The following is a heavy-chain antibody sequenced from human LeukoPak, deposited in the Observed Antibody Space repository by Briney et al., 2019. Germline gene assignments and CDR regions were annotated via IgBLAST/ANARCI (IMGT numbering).Heavy chain of an antibody. CDR1: GGSISSYY. Sequence: TSETLSLTCTVSGGSISSYYWSWILQPPGKGLEWIGYIYYSGSTNYNPSLKSRVTISVDTSKNQFSLKLSSVTAADTAVYYCARVVYYGSGSSISYYFDYWGQGTLVTVSS. CDR2: IYYSGST. J-gene: IGHJ4*02. CDR3: ARVVYYGSGSSISYYFDY. D-gene: IGHD3-10*01. V-gene: IGHV4-59*01.